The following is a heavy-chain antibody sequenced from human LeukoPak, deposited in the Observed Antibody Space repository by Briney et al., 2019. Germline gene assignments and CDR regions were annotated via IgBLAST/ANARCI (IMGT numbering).Heavy chain of an antibody. CDR2: IIPIFGTA. Sequence: SVKVSCNASGGTFSSYAISWVRQAPGQGLEWMGRIIPIFGTANYAQKFQGRVTITTDESTSTAYMELSSLRSEDTAVYYCARAVPGDAFDIWGQGTMVTVSS. J-gene: IGHJ3*02. D-gene: IGHD1-14*01. CDR1: GGTFSSYA. V-gene: IGHV1-69*05. CDR3: ARAVPGDAFDI.